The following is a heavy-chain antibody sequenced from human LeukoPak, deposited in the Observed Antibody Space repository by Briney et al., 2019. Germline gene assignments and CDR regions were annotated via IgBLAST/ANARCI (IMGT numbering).Heavy chain of an antibody. D-gene: IGHD5-12*01. CDR3: ARDPGYSNSPYYLDY. CDR2: ISSGGTYV. CDR1: GFAFKTYS. V-gene: IGHV3-21*01. J-gene: IGHJ4*02. Sequence: GGSLRLSCVVSGFAFKTYSMNWVRQAPGKGLEWVSSISSGGTYVDYADSVKGRFTISRDNAKNSLYLQMNSLRAEDTAVFYCARDPGYSNSPYYLDYWGQGTLVTVSS.